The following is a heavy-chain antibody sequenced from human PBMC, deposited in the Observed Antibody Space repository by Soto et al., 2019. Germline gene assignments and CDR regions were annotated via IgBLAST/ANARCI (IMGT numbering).Heavy chain of an antibody. V-gene: IGHV1-8*01. CDR1: GYTFTSYD. D-gene: IGHD3-22*01. J-gene: IGHJ6*02. CDR3: ARWYYYDSSGYYPGMDV. Sequence: ASVKVSCKASGYTFTSYDINWVRQATGQGLEWMGWMNPNSGNTVYAQKFQGRVTMTRNTSISTAYMELSSLRSEDTAVYYCARWYYYDSSGYYPGMDVWGQGTTVTV. CDR2: MNPNSGNT.